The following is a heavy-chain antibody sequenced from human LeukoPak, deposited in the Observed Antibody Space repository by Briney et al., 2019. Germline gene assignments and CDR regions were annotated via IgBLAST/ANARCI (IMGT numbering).Heavy chain of an antibody. CDR2: ISSSGSTI. CDR1: EFIFSNYY. Sequence: PGGSLRLSCAASEFIFSNYYMSWIRQAPGKGLEWISYISSSGSTIYYADSVKGRFTISRDNAKNSLYLQMNSLRAEDTAVYYCARDPTVAPFDPWGQGTLVTVSS. D-gene: IGHD2-21*01. V-gene: IGHV3-11*04. J-gene: IGHJ5*02. CDR3: ARDPTVAPFDP.